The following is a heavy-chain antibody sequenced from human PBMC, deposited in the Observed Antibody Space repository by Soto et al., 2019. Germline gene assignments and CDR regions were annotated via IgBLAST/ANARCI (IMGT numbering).Heavy chain of an antibody. Sequence: PGGSLRLSCAASGFTFSSYGMHWVRQAPGKGLEWVAVIWYDGSNKYYADSVKGRFTISRDNSKNTLYLQMNSLRAEDTAVYYCARVGPLYNWNYFDYWGQGTLVTVSS. CDR3: ARVGPLYNWNYFDY. D-gene: IGHD1-20*01. CDR1: GFTFSSYG. V-gene: IGHV3-33*01. J-gene: IGHJ4*02. CDR2: IWYDGSNK.